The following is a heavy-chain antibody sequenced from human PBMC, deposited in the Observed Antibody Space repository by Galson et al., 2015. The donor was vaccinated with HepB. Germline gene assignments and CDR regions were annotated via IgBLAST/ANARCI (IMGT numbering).Heavy chain of an antibody. D-gene: IGHD6-6*01. V-gene: IGHV6-1*01. CDR2: TYYRSKWYN. J-gene: IGHJ6*03. CDR3: AREYSSSYYYYYYMDV. CDR1: GDSVSSNSAA. Sequence: CAISGDSVSSNSAAWNWIRQSPSRGLEWLGRTYYRSKWYNDYAVSVKSRITINPDTSKNQFSLQLNSVTPEDTAVYYCAREYSSSYYYYYYMDVWGKGTTVTVSS.